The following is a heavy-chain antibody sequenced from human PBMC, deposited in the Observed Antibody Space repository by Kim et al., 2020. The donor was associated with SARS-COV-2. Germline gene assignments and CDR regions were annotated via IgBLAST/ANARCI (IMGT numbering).Heavy chain of an antibody. Sequence: GGSLRLSCAASGFTVSSNYMIWVRQAPGKGLEWVSVIYSGGSTYYADSVKGRFTISRDNSKNTLSLQMNSLRADDTAVYYCARGGVCGGGTCYSDYWGQGTLVTVSS. CDR2: IYSGGST. V-gene: IGHV3-53*01. J-gene: IGHJ4*03. CDR3: ARGGVCGGGTCYSDY. CDR1: GFTVSSNY. D-gene: IGHD2-15*01.